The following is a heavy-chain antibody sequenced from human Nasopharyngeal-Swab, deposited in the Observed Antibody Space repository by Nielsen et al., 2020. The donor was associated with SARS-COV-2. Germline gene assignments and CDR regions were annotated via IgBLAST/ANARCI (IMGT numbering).Heavy chain of an antibody. CDR3: AKDRDSGDDSEEYYHYYGMDV. V-gene: IGHV3-23*01. J-gene: IGHJ6*02. CDR2: ISGDSDST. Sequence: GESLKTPCAASGFTFSNFAMSWVRQAPGKGLEWVSVISGDSDSTYYTDSVRGRFTISRDNSKNTLNLQMNNLRAEDTAIYYCAKDRDSGDDSEEYYHYYGMDVWGQGAPVTVSS. CDR1: GFTFSNFA. D-gene: IGHD5-12*01.